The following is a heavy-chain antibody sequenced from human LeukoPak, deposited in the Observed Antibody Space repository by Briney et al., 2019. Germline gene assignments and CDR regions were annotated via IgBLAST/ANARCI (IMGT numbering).Heavy chain of an antibody. D-gene: IGHD2-21*02. V-gene: IGHV3-9*01. CDR3: AKDYCGGDGYSGWYFDL. Sequence: GGSLRLSCAASGFTFDDYAMHWARQAPGKGLEWVSGISYNSDTIAYADSVKGRFTISRDNAKNSLYLQMNSLRAEDTALYYCAKDYCGGDGYSGWYFDLWGRGTLVTVSS. CDR1: GFTFDDYA. CDR2: ISYNSDTI. J-gene: IGHJ2*01.